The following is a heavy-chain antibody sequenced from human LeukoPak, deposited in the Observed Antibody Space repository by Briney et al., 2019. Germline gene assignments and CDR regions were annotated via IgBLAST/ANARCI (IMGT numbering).Heavy chain of an antibody. CDR2: IYYSGST. CDR3: ATAAGRYYYYGMDV. CDR1: GGSTSSYY. Sequence: PSETLSLTCTVSGGSTSSYYWSWIRQPPGKGLEWIGYIYYSGSTNYNPSLKSRVTISVDTSKNQFSLKLSSVTAADTAVYYCATAAGRYYYYGMDVWGQGTTVTVSS. V-gene: IGHV4-59*08. J-gene: IGHJ6*02. D-gene: IGHD6-13*01.